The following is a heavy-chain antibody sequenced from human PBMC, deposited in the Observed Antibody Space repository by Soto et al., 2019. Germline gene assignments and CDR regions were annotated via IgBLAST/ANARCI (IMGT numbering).Heavy chain of an antibody. CDR1: GFTFSSYG. Sequence: QVQLVESGGGVVQPGRSLRLSCAASGFTFSSYGMHWVRQAPGKGLEWVAVISYDGSNKYYADSVKGRFTISRDNSKNTLYLQRNSLRAEDTAVYYCATIGYCSGGSCYSTGDYWGQGTLVTVSS. CDR3: ATIGYCSGGSCYSTGDY. J-gene: IGHJ4*02. D-gene: IGHD2-15*01. V-gene: IGHV3-30*03. CDR2: ISYDGSNK.